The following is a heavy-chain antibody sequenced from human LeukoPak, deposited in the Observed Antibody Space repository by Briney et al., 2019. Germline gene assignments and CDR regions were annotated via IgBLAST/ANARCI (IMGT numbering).Heavy chain of an antibody. Sequence: PGGSLRLSCTASGFTLTTYEMNWVRQAPGKGLEWVSYISGSGYPIYYADSVKGRFTISRDNAKNSLYLQMNSLRAEDTAIYYCARVRGLEWLLKHLDSWGQGTLVTVSS. D-gene: IGHD3-3*01. J-gene: IGHJ4*02. CDR3: ARVRGLEWLLKHLDS. CDR1: GFTLTTYE. V-gene: IGHV3-48*03. CDR2: ISGSGYPI.